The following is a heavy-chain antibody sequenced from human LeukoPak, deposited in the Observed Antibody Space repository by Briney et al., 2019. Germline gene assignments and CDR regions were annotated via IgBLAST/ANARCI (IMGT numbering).Heavy chain of an antibody. CDR2: ISYDGSSK. D-gene: IGHD1-26*01. Sequence: GGSLRLSCAASGFTFSTYAMHWVRQAPGKGLEWVAVISYDGSSKYYADSVKGRFTISRDNSKNTLYLQMNSLRAGDTAVYYCAKDPIFSGSYGVFDYWGLGTLVTVSS. J-gene: IGHJ4*02. CDR1: GFTFSTYA. V-gene: IGHV3-30-3*01. CDR3: AKDPIFSGSYGVFDY.